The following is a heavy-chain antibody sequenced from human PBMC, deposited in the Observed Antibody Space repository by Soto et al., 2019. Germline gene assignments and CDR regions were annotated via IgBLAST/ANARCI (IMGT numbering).Heavy chain of an antibody. J-gene: IGHJ4*02. CDR2: INPNSGGT. Sequence: GSSVKVSCKASGYTFTGYYMHWVRQAPGQGLEWMGWINPNSGGTNYAQKFQGRVTMTRDTSISTAYMELSRLRSDDTAVYYCARSTYSSSWYDYWGQGXLVTVYS. CDR1: GYTFTGYY. D-gene: IGHD6-13*01. CDR3: ARSTYSSSWYDY. V-gene: IGHV1-2*02.